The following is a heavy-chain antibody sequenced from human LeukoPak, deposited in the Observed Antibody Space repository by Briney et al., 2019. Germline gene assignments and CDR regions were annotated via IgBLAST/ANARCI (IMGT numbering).Heavy chain of an antibody. D-gene: IGHD3-22*01. J-gene: IGHJ3*02. V-gene: IGHV4-59*11. CDR2: IYYSGST. CDR1: GGSISSRY. Sequence: SETLSLTCTVSGGSISSRYWSWIRQPPGKGLEWIGYIYYSGSTNYNPSLKSRVTISVDTSKNQFSLKLSSVTAADTAVYYCARENYYDSSGYYHDAFDIWGQGTMVTVSS. CDR3: ARENYYDSSGYYHDAFDI.